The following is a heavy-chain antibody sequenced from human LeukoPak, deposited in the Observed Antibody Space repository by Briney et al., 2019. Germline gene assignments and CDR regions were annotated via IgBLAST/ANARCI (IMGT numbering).Heavy chain of an antibody. CDR2: IIPIFGIA. D-gene: IGHD3-10*01. CDR1: GYTFTSYG. CDR3: ACWFGELFNQEPVYGMDV. Sequence: ASVKVSCKASGYTFTSYGISWVRQAPGQGLEWMGRIIPIFGIANYAQKFQGRVTITADKSTSTAYMELSSLRSEDTAVYYCACWFGELFNQEPVYGMDVWGQGTTVTVSS. J-gene: IGHJ6*02. V-gene: IGHV1-69*04.